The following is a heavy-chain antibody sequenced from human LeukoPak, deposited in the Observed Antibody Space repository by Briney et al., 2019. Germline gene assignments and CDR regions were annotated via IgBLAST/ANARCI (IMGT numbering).Heavy chain of an antibody. CDR3: AGSLAYCGGDCRLGDY. D-gene: IGHD2-21*02. CDR2: IYSSGST. J-gene: IGHJ4*02. Sequence: PGGSLRLSCAASGFTASANYMTWVRQAPGKGLEWVSVIYSSGSTYYADSVKGRFTISRDNSKNTLYLQMNSLRADDTAVYYCAGSLAYCGGDCRLGDYWGQGTLVTVSS. V-gene: IGHV3-66*01. CDR1: GFTASANY.